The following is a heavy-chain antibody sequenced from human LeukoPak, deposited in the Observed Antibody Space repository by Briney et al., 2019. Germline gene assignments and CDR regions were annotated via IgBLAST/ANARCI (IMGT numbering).Heavy chain of an antibody. J-gene: IGHJ4*02. D-gene: IGHD3-22*01. Sequence: PSETLSLTCAVYGGSFSGYYWSWIRQPPGKGLEWIGEINHSGSTNYNPSLKSRVTISVDTSKNQFSLKLSSVTAADTAVYYCARGRTRRHYYDSSGYYAGCPPFGYWRQGTLVTVS. V-gene: IGHV4-34*01. CDR2: INHSGST. CDR3: ARGRTRRHYYDSSGYYAGCPPFGY. CDR1: GGSFSGYY.